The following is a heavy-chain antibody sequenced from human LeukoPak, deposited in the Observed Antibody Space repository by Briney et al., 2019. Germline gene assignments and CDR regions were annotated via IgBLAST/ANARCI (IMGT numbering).Heavy chain of an antibody. CDR3: ARDRIEMATITELDY. Sequence: GGSLRLSCAASGFIFSSYAMSWVRQAPGKGLEWISDISGSGTNTYYADSVKGRFTISRDNSKNTLYLQMNSLRAEDTAVYYCARDRIEMATITELDYWGQGTLVTVSS. CDR1: GFIFSSYA. CDR2: ISGSGTNT. D-gene: IGHD5-24*01. J-gene: IGHJ4*02. V-gene: IGHV3-23*01.